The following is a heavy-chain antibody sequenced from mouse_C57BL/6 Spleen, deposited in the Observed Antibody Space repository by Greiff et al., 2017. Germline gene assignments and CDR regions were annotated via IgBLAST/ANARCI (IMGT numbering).Heavy chain of an antibody. CDR1: GYTFTSYW. D-gene: IGHD1-1*01. J-gene: IGHJ4*01. CDR2: INPSNGGT. V-gene: IGHV1-53*01. Sequence: VQLQQPGTELVKPGASVKLSCKASGYTFTSYWMNWVKQRPGQGLEWIGNINPSNGGTNYNEKFKSKATLTVDKSSSTAYMQLSSLTSEDSAVYYCARIGTTVVVADYYAMDYWGQGTSVTVSS. CDR3: ARIGTTVVVADYYAMDY.